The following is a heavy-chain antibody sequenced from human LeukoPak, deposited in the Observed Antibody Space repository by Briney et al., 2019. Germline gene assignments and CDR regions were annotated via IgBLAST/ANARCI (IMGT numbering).Heavy chain of an antibody. V-gene: IGHV1-18*01. CDR2: ISAYNGNT. D-gene: IGHD2-2*01. CDR3: ARDPHGVVVPAASNWFDP. CDR1: GYTFTSYG. J-gene: IGHJ5*02. Sequence: GASVKVSCKASGYTFTSYGISWVRQAPGQGLEWMGWISAYNGNTNYAQKLQGRVTMTTDTSTSTAYMELRSLRSDDTAMYYCARDPHGVVVPAASNWFDPWGQETLVTVSS.